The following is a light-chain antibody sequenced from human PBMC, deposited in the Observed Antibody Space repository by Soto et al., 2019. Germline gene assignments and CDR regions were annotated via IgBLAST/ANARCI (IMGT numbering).Light chain of an antibody. Sequence: QSVLTQPASVSRSPGQSITISCTGTSSDVGGYNYVSWYQQHPGKAPKLMIYDVSNRPSGVSNRFSGSKSGNTASLTISGLQAEDEADYYCSSYTSSSPLVFGTGTKLTVL. CDR1: SSDVGGYNY. J-gene: IGLJ1*01. V-gene: IGLV2-14*01. CDR3: SSYTSSSPLV. CDR2: DVS.